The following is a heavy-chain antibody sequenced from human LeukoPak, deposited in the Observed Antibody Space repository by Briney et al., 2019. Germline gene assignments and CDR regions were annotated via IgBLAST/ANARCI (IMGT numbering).Heavy chain of an antibody. J-gene: IGHJ4*01. V-gene: IGHV3-23*01. CDR1: GFAFSSYA. CDR3: ASDPNGDYVGALGF. D-gene: IGHD4-17*01. Sequence: GGSLRLSCADSGFAFSSYALAWVRQAPGKGLEWVSAVTGRGVATHYADSVKGRFTISRDNSKKTMYLQMNSLRAEDAAIYYCASDPNGDYVGALGFWGRGTLVTVSS. CDR2: VTGRGVAT.